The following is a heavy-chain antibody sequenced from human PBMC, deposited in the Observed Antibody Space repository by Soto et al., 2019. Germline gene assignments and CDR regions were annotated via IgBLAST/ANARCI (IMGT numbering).Heavy chain of an antibody. V-gene: IGHV1-69*04. CDR1: GGTFSSYT. Sequence: SVKVSCKASGGTFSSYTISWVRQAPGQRLEWMGRIIPILGIANYAQKFQGRVTITAGKSTSTAYMELSSLRSEDTAVYYCARDRPPGYCSGGSCYLWFDPWGQGTLVTVSS. D-gene: IGHD2-15*01. CDR2: IIPILGIA. CDR3: ARDRPPGYCSGGSCYLWFDP. J-gene: IGHJ5*02.